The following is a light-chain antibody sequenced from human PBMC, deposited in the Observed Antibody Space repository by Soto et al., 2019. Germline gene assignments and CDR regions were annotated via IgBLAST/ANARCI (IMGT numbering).Light chain of an antibody. CDR1: QGISNY. V-gene: IGKV1-27*01. CDR2: AAS. CDR3: QKYNSAPLT. J-gene: IGKJ4*01. Sequence: DIPMTQSPSSLSASVGDRVNITCRMSQGISNYLAWYQQKPGKVPKLLIYAASTLQSGVPSRFSGSGSGTDFTLTISSLQPEDVATYYCQKYNSAPLTFGGGTKVDI.